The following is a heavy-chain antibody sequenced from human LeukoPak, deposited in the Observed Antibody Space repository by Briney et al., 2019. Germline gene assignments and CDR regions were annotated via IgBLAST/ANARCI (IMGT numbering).Heavy chain of an antibody. V-gene: IGHV4-39*01. J-gene: IGHJ4*02. CDR2: IYDSGST. CDR3: ARAIMVRGVTA. Sequence: SETLSLTCTVSGGSIRSSYYYWGWIRQPPGKGLEWIGSIYDSGSTYYNPSLKSRVTISVDTSKNQFSLKLNSVTAADTAVYYCARAIMVRGVTAWGQGTLVTVSS. D-gene: IGHD3-10*01. CDR1: GGSIRSSYYY.